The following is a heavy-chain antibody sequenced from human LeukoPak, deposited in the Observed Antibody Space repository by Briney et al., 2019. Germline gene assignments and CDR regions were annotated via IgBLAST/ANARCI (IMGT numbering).Heavy chain of an antibody. J-gene: IGHJ4*02. V-gene: IGHV3-23*01. CDR3: AKGPSPYNFWSGP. Sequence: GGSLRLSCAASGFTFSNAWMSWVRQAPGKGLEWVSAISGSGGSTYYADSVKGRFTISRDISKNTLYLQMNSLRAEDTAVYYCAKGPSPYNFWSGPWGQGTLVTVSS. CDR2: ISGSGGST. CDR1: GFTFSNAW. D-gene: IGHD3-3*01.